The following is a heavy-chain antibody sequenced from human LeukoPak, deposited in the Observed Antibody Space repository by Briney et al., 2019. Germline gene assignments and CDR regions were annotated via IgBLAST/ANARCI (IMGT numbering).Heavy chain of an antibody. J-gene: IGHJ6*03. D-gene: IGHD2-15*01. CDR1: GYTFTGYY. CDR2: INPNSGGT. V-gene: IGHV1-2*02. CDR3: ARAGTLGYCSGGSCSKNYYYYYYMDV. Sequence: GASVKVSCKASGYTFTGYYMHWVRQAPGQGLEWMGWINPNSGGTNYAQKFQGRVTMTRDTSISTAYMELSRLRSDDTAVYYCARAGTLGYCSGGSCSKNYYYYYYMDVWGKGTTVTVSS.